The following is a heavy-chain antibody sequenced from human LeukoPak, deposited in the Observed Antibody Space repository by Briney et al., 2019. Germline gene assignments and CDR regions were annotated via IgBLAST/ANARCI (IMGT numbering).Heavy chain of an antibody. D-gene: IGHD3-22*01. CDR2: ISAYNGNT. CDR1: GYTFTSYG. J-gene: IGHJ3*01. CDR3: ARPRPAYYYDSMDP. Sequence: ASVKVSCKASGYTFTSYGISWVRQAPGQGLEWMGWISAYNGNTNYAQKLQGRVTMTTDTSTSTAYMELRSLRSDDTAVYYCARPRPAYYYDSMDPWGQGTMLTVPS. V-gene: IGHV1-18*01.